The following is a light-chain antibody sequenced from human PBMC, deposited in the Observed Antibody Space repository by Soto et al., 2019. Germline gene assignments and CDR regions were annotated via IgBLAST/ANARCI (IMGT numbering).Light chain of an antibody. CDR3: QTWGTGIEV. CDR1: SGHSSYT. V-gene: IGLV4-69*01. CDR2: LNSDGSH. J-gene: IGLJ3*02. Sequence: QPVLTQSPSASASLGASVNLTCTLSSGHSSYTIAWHQQQPEKGPRYLLTLNSDGSHSKGDGIPDRFSGSSSGAERYLSISSLQYEDEDDYYCQTWGTGIEVFGGGTKLTVL.